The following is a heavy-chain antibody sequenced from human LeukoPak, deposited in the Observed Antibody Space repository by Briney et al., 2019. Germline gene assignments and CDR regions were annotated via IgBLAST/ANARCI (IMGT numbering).Heavy chain of an antibody. CDR2: IYSGGST. Sequence: PGGSLRLSCAASGFTFSSYAMSWVRQAPGKGLEWVSVIYSGGSTYYADSVKGRFTISRDNSKNTLYLQMNSLRAEDTAVYYCARAQNSDWLLSDDNWFDPWGQGTLVTVSS. J-gene: IGHJ5*02. D-gene: IGHD3-9*01. CDR1: GFTFSSYA. V-gene: IGHV3-66*01. CDR3: ARAQNSDWLLSDDNWFDP.